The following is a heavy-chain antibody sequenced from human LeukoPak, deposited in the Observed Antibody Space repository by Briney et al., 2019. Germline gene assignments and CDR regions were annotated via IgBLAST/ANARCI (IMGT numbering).Heavy chain of an antibody. D-gene: IGHD5-12*01. Sequence: PGGSLRLSCSASGFTFSSYAMHWVRQAPGKGVEYVSAISSNGGSTYYADSVKGRFTISRNNSKNTLYLQMSSLRAEDTAVYYCVKDGVVATISDFDYWGQGTLVTVSS. J-gene: IGHJ4*02. CDR2: ISSNGGST. CDR3: VKDGVVATISDFDY. CDR1: GFTFSSYA. V-gene: IGHV3-64D*09.